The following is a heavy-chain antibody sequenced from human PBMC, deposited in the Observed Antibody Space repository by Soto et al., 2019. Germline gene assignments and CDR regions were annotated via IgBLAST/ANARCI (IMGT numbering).Heavy chain of an antibody. CDR1: GYCFTTHW. J-gene: IGHJ6*02. Sequence: ESLKVSLHGSGYCFTTHWIRWVRQTPGKGLEFLGKIHPSNSYINHTPAYQGHVTISLDRSISTAYLQWRRLEDSDKAIYFCARRLSGPNEEYNAYYFYGLDVWGQGTKVTASS. CDR3: ARRLSGPNEEYNAYYFYGLDV. CDR2: IHPSNSYI. D-gene: IGHD1-1*01. V-gene: IGHV5-10-1*01.